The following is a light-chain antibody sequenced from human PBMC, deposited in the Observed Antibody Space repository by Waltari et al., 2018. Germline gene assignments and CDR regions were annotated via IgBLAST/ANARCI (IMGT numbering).Light chain of an antibody. Sequence: DIQMTQSPSTLSASVGDRVTITCRASQSISSYLAWYQQKPRKAPKLLISKASTLGSGVPARFSGSGSGTEFTLTISSLQPDDFATYYCQQYNRYSTFGQGTKVEIK. V-gene: IGKV1-5*03. CDR3: QQYNRYST. CDR2: KAS. J-gene: IGKJ1*01. CDR1: QSISSY.